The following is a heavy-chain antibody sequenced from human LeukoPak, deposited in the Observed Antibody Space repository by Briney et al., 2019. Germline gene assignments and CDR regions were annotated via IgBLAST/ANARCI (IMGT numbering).Heavy chain of an antibody. Sequence: SETLSLTCTVSGGSISSYYWSWIRQPPGKGLEWIGYIYYSGSTNYNPSLKSRVTISVDTSKNQFSLKLSSVTAADTAVYYCARDRVGYSYGYRVFDIWGQGTMVTVSS. V-gene: IGHV4-59*01. D-gene: IGHD5-18*01. CDR1: GGSISSYY. CDR3: ARDRVGYSYGYRVFDI. CDR2: IYYSGST. J-gene: IGHJ3*02.